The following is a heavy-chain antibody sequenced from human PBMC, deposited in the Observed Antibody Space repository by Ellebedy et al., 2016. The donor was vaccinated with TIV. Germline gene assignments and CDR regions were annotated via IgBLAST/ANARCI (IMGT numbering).Heavy chain of an antibody. CDR2: LRFDGSIT. Sequence: GESLKISCGASGFTFSNYWMHWVRQAPGKGLVWVSRLRFDGSITNYADSVKGRFTISRDNAKNSLYLEMNSLRAEDTAVYYCVRGGGWVADYWGQGTLVTVSS. J-gene: IGHJ4*02. D-gene: IGHD1-26*01. CDR1: GFTFSNYW. CDR3: VRGGGWVADY. V-gene: IGHV3-74*01.